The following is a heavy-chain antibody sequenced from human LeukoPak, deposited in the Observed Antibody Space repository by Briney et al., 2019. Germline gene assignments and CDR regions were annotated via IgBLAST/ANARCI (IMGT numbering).Heavy chain of an antibody. CDR2: IWYDGSNK. D-gene: IGHD3-22*01. CDR3: ARDQSSGVTTRYFDY. Sequence: GGSRRLSCAASGFTFSSYGMHWVRQAPGKGLEWVAVIWYDGSNKYYADSVKGRFTISRDNSKNTLYLQMNSLRAEDTAVYYCARDQSSGVTTRYFDYWGQGTLVTVSS. V-gene: IGHV3-33*01. J-gene: IGHJ4*02. CDR1: GFTFSSYG.